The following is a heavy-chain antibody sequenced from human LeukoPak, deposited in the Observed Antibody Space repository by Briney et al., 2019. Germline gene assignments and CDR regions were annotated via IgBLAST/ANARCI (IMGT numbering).Heavy chain of an antibody. V-gene: IGHV3-48*03. D-gene: IGHD3-22*01. CDR3: ARDLGNCYDSSHMGPYGMDV. J-gene: IGHJ6*02. Sequence: GGSLRLSCAASGFTFSSYEMNWVRQAPGKGLEWVSYISSSGSTIYYADSVKGRFTISRDNAKNSLYLQMNSLRAEDTAVYYCARDLGNCYDSSHMGPYGMDVWGQGTTVTVSS. CDR1: GFTFSSYE. CDR2: ISSSGSTI.